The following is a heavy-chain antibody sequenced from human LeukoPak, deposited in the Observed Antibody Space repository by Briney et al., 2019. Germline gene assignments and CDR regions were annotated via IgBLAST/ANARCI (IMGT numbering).Heavy chain of an antibody. CDR1: GYTFTTYA. D-gene: IGHD3-9*01. J-gene: IGHJ4*02. V-gene: IGHV7-4-1*02. Sequence: ASVKVSCKASGYTFTTYAMNWVRQAPGQGLEWMGWINTNTGNPTYAQGFTGRFVFSLDTSVSTAYLQISSLKAEDTAVYYCARVLNDILTGYYNRGDVEFDYWGQGTLVTVSS. CDR2: INTNTGNP. CDR3: ARVLNDILTGYYNRGDVEFDY.